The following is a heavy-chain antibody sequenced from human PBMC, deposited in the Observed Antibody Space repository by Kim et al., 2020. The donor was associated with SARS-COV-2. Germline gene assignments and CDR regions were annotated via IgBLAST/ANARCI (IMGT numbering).Heavy chain of an antibody. Sequence: ASVTVSCKASGYTFNRYGIVWVRQAPGQGLEWMGWINLYNGNITYAQKFQGRVTISADMSTSTAYMDLRRLRSDDTAVYYCAREVPYYFDYWGQGSLVTVSS. V-gene: IGHV1-18*01. CDR2: INLYNGNI. CDR3: AREVPYYFDY. CDR1: GYTFNRYG. J-gene: IGHJ4*02.